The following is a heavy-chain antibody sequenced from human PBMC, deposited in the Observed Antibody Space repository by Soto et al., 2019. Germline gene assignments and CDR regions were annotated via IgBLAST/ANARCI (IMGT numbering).Heavy chain of an antibody. D-gene: IGHD3-10*01. CDR2: ISGGGDAT. V-gene: IGHV3-23*01. Sequence: EVQLLESGGGLVQPGGSLRLSCAACGFTFISYAMNWVRQAPGKGLQWVSAISGGGDATFYADSVKGRFTISRDNSRNTVTLQMNSLGADDTAVYYCARKVPGSTTRPDYWYFDLWGRGTLVTVSS. CDR1: GFTFISYA. CDR3: ARKVPGSTTRPDYWYFDL. J-gene: IGHJ2*01.